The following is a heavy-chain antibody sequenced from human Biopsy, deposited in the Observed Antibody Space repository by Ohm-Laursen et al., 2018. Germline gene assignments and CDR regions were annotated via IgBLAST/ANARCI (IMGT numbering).Heavy chain of an antibody. J-gene: IGHJ4*02. CDR1: GFTFSSYY. D-gene: IGHD6-19*01. CDR3: AKASGYSSGWPIDY. CDR2: IGSSGSTI. Sequence: SLRLSCAASGFTFSSYYMSWVRLAPGKGLEWVSHIGSSGSTIYYADSVKGRFTISRDNAKNSLYLQMHSLRAEDTAFYYCAKASGYSSGWPIDYWGQGNLVTVSS. V-gene: IGHV3-48*03.